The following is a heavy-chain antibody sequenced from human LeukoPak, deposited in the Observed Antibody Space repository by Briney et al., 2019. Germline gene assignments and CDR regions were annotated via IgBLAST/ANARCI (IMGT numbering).Heavy chain of an antibody. CDR1: GYSISSGAY. CDR2: IYHDGST. V-gene: IGHV4-38-2*02. CDR3: VRDPPDY. Sequence: SETLSLTCAVSGYSISSGAYWGWLRQPPGKGLEWIGCIYHDGSTYYNPSLKSRVTISADTSKNQFSLKLTSVTATDTAVYYCVRDPPDYWGQGTLVTVSS. J-gene: IGHJ4*02.